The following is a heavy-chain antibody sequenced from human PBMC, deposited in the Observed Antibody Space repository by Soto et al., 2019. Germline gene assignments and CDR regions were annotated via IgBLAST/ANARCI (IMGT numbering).Heavy chain of an antibody. D-gene: IGHD2-15*01. Sequence: SETLSLTCAVYGGSFSSYYWGWIRQPPGKGLEWIGSIYYSGSTYYNPSLKSRVTISVDTSKNQFSLKLSSVTAADTAVYYCARQYCSGGSCYARGYNWFDPWGQGTLVTAPQ. CDR3: ARQYCSGGSCYARGYNWFDP. J-gene: IGHJ5*02. V-gene: IGHV4-39*01. CDR2: IYYSGST. CDR1: GGSFSSYY.